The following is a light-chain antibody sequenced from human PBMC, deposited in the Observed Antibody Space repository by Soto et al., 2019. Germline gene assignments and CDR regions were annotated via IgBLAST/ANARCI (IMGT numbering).Light chain of an antibody. CDR3: NSYTSSSTLV. CDR2: EVS. Sequence: QAVVTQPASVSGSPGQSITISCTGTSSDVGGYNYVSWYQQHPGKAPKLMIYEVSYRPLGVSNRFSGSKSGNTASLTISGLQAEDEADYYCNSYTSSSTLVFGTGTKLTVL. V-gene: IGLV2-14*01. J-gene: IGLJ1*01. CDR1: SSDVGGYNY.